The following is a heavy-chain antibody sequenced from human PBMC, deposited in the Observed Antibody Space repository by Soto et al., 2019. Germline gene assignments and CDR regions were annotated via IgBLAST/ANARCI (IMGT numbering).Heavy chain of an antibody. V-gene: IGHV1-69*01. J-gene: IGHJ4*02. CDR1: GGTFSSHA. Sequence: QVQLVQSGAEVKKTGSSVKVSCKASGGTFSSHAISWVRLAPGQGLEWMGRIIPIFGTGTYAQKFQGRVTITADESTSTANMELSSLRSEDTAVYYCARSRVGNYYFDYWGQGTLVTVSS. CDR3: ARSRVGNYYFDY. D-gene: IGHD1-26*01. CDR2: IIPIFGTG.